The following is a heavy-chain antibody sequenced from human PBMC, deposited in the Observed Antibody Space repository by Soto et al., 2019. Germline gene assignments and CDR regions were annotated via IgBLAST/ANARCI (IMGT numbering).Heavy chain of an antibody. D-gene: IGHD6-19*01. J-gene: IGHJ6*02. Sequence: PSETLSLTCTVSGGSISSSSYYWGWIRQPPGKGLEWIGGIYYSGSTYYNPSLKSRVTISVDTSKNQFSLKLSSVTAADTAVYYCARDFSSGWYRDYYYYYGMDVWGQGTTVTVSS. CDR3: ARDFSSGWYRDYYYYYGMDV. CDR2: IYYSGST. CDR1: GGSISSSSYY. V-gene: IGHV4-39*01.